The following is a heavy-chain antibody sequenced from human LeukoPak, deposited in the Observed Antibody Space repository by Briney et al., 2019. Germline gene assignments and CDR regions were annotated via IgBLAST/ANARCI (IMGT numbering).Heavy chain of an antibody. CDR3: PKVVVPAAMAY. Sequence: GGSLRLSCAASGFTFSSYAMSWVRQAPGKGREWVSAISGGGGSTYYADSVKGRFTIYRDNSKNTLYLQMDGLRAQDTAFYYWPKVVVPAAMAYWGQGTLVTVSS. CDR1: GFTFSSYA. CDR2: ISGGGGST. V-gene: IGHV3-23*01. J-gene: IGHJ4*02. D-gene: IGHD2-2*01.